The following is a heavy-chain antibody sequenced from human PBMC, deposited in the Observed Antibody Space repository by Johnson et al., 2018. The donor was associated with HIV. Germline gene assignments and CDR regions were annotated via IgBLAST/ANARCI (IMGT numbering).Heavy chain of an antibody. CDR2: ISGTGGHT. D-gene: IGHD4-17*01. Sequence: VQLVESGGGLVQPGGSLGLSCAASGSSFSTYAMTWVRQAPGKGLQWVSSISGTGGHTYYADSVKGRFTISRDNSKSTLYLQINTLRAEDTAIYYCATHLSDYDDTLTDDAFNVWGQGTVVTVSS. J-gene: IGHJ3*01. CDR3: ATHLSDYDDTLTDDAFNV. V-gene: IGHV3-23*04. CDR1: GSSFSTYA.